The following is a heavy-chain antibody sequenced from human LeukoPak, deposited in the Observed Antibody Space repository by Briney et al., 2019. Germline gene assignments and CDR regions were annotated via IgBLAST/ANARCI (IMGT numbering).Heavy chain of an antibody. J-gene: IGHJ4*02. Sequence: PSETLSLTCAVYGGSFSGYYWSWIRQPPGKGLEWIGEISHSGSTNYNPSLKSRVTISVDTSKNQFSLKLSSVTAADTAVYYCARGLAVEATAGYSNPPYFDYWGQGTLVTVSS. CDR2: ISHSGST. D-gene: IGHD4-11*01. CDR1: GGSFSGYY. CDR3: ARGLAVEATAGYSNPPYFDY. V-gene: IGHV4-34*01.